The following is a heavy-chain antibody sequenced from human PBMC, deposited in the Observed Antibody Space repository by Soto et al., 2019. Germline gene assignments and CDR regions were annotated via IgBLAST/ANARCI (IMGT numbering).Heavy chain of an antibody. Sequence: QLQLRESGPGLVRPSETLSLTGTVSGDSITASYSNWAWTRQPPGKGLEWIGTFYYSGTTSQNPPRRGRIPISGDTSRNQFSLNLRSVTAADSGVYYCAKLVRDDVRRSDLDHWGQGTLVTVSS. CDR3: AKLVRDDVRRSDLDH. CDR2: FYYSGTT. J-gene: IGHJ4*02. D-gene: IGHD3-10*02. CDR1: GDSITASYSN. V-gene: IGHV4-39*01.